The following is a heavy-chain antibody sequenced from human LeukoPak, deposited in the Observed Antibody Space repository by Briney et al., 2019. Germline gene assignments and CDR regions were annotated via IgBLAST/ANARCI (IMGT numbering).Heavy chain of an antibody. CDR1: GFTFSTYA. V-gene: IGHV3-23*01. J-gene: IGHJ4*02. Sequence: GGSLRLSCAASGFTFSTYAMSWVRQAPGRGLEWVSAISGSSDTTYYADSVKGRFTISRDNSKTTLYLQTNSLRAEDTAVYYCANREGGYTYDPFDYWGQGTLVTVSS. CDR2: ISGSSDTT. D-gene: IGHD5-18*01. CDR3: ANREGGYTYDPFDY.